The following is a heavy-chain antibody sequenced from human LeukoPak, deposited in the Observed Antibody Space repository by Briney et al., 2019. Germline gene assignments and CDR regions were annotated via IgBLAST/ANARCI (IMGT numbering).Heavy chain of an antibody. J-gene: IGHJ5*02. D-gene: IGHD3-22*01. CDR2: INPSGGST. Sequence: GASVTVSCKASGYTFTSYYMHWVRQAPGQGLEGMGIINPSGGSTSYAQKFQGRVTMTRDMSTSTDYMELSSLRSEDTAVYYCARDKGYDSSGYYWVPQLNWFDPWGQGTLVTVSS. CDR3: ARDKGYDSSGYYWVPQLNWFDP. V-gene: IGHV1-46*01. CDR1: GYTFTSYY.